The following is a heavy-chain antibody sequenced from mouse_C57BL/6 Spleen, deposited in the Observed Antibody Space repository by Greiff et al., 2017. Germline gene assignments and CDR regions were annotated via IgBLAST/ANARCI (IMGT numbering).Heavy chain of an antibody. CDR1: GYTFTSYT. CDR3: AGRDCFDY. J-gene: IGHJ2*01. V-gene: IGHV1-4*01. Sequence: VLLVESGAELARPGASVKMSCKASGYTFTSYTMHWVKQRPGQGLEWIGYINPSSGYTKYNQKFKDKATLTADKSSSTAYMQLSSLTAEYSAGYYCAGRDCFDYWGQGTTLTVSS. CDR2: INPSSGYT.